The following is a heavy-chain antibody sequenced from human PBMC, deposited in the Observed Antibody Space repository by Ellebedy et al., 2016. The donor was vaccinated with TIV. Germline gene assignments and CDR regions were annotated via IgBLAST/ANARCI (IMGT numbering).Heavy chain of an antibody. D-gene: IGHD6-19*01. J-gene: IGHJ6*03. CDR2: INHSGST. Sequence: SETLSLTXAVYGGSFSGYYWTWIRQPPGKGLEWIGDINHSGSTNYNPSLKSRVTISVDTSKNQFSLKMSSVTAADTAVYYCARGSSSRYSSFARYYYYMDVWGKGTTVTVSS. CDR3: ARGSSSRYSSFARYYYYMDV. CDR1: GGSFSGYY. V-gene: IGHV4-34*01.